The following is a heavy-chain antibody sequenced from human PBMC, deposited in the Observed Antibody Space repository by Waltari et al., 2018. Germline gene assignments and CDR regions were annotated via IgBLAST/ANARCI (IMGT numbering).Heavy chain of an antibody. CDR1: GNTFTSYY. D-gene: IGHD6-19*01. J-gene: IGHJ5*02. V-gene: IGHV1-46*01. CDR3: AIYSSGWYP. Sequence: QVQLVQSGAEVKKPGASVKVSCKASGNTFTSYYVHWVRQAPGQGLEWMGPINPRGGTTTYAQQFQGRVTMTGDTSTSRVYMELSSLRSEDTAVYYCAIYSSGWYPWGQGTLVTVSS. CDR2: INPRGGTT.